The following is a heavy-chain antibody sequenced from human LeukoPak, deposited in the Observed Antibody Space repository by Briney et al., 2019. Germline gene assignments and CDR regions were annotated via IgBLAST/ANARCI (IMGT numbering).Heavy chain of an antibody. V-gene: IGHV1-2*02. D-gene: IGHD3-22*01. CDR2: INPNTGAT. J-gene: IGHJ3*02. CDR1: GYTFTGYH. Sequence: GASVKVSCKASGYTFTGYHMHWVRQAPGQGLEWMGWINPNTGATNYAQRFQGRVTMTRDTSISTAYMELSRLRSDDTAVYYCARGGYYYDSSGYGAFDIWGQGTMVTVSS. CDR3: ARGGYYYDSSGYGAFDI.